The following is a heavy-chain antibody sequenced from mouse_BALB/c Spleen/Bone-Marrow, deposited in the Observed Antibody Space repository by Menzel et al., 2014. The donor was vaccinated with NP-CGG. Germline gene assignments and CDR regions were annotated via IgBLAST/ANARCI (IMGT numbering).Heavy chain of an antibody. V-gene: IGHV2-2*02. J-gene: IGHJ3*01. D-gene: IGHD1-1*01. CDR3: AINYYGSSAY. CDR2: IWSGGTT. CDR1: GFSLTSYG. Sequence: VQLVESGPGLVQPSQSLSITCTVAGFSLTSYGVHLVRQSPGKGLEWLGAIWSGGTTEYNAAFISRLSISKENSNRQLFLKINTLQANDTAIYYCAINYYGSSAYWGQGPLITVS.